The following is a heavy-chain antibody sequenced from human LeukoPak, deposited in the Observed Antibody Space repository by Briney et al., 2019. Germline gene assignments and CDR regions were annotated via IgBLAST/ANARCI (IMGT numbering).Heavy chain of an antibody. CDR3: ASRSEFDY. J-gene: IGHJ4*02. V-gene: IGHV3-21*01. Sequence: GGPLNLSCEVSGLTFSSKSLNWFRKPQGKGLEWVSSISSSSSYISYADSVKGRFTISRDNAKNSLYLQMNSLRAEDTAVYYCASRSEFDYWGQGTLVTVSS. CDR1: GLTFSSKS. D-gene: IGHD3-16*02. CDR2: ISSSSSYI.